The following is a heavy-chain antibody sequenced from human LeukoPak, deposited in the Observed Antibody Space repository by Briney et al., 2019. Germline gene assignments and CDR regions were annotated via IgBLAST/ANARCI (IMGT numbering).Heavy chain of an antibody. D-gene: IGHD6-13*01. V-gene: IGHV4-34*01. Sequence: SETLSLTCAVYGGSFSGYYWSWIRQPPGKGLGWIGEINHSGSTNYNPSLKSRVTISVDTSKNQFSLKLSSVTAADTAVYYCAREDSGAAAGYWGQGTLVTVSS. CDR3: AREDSGAAAGY. J-gene: IGHJ4*02. CDR2: INHSGST. CDR1: GGSFSGYY.